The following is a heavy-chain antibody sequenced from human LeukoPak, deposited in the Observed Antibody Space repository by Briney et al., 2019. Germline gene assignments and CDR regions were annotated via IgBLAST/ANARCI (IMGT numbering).Heavy chain of an antibody. J-gene: IGHJ4*02. V-gene: IGHV4-59*08. CDR1: GGSISSYY. CDR2: IYYSGST. Sequence: SETLSLTCTVSGGSISSYYWSWIRQPPGKGLEWIGYIYYSGSTNHNPSLKSRVTISVDTSKNQFSLKLSSVTAADTAVYYCAGRLAVTGRYYFDFWGQGTLVTVSS. CDR3: AGRLAVTGRYYFDF. D-gene: IGHD6-19*01.